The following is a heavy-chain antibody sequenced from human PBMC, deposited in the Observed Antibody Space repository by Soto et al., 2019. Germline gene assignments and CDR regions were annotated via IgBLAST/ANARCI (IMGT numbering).Heavy chain of an antibody. Sequence: GASVKVSCKASGYTFTGYYMHWVRQAPGQGLEWVGWINPNSGGTNYAQKFQGWVTMTRDTSISTAYMELSRLRSDDTAVYYCARVGYSSSWYVAFDIWGQGTMVTVSS. CDR1: GYTFTGYY. J-gene: IGHJ3*02. CDR3: ARVGYSSSWYVAFDI. V-gene: IGHV1-2*04. D-gene: IGHD6-13*01. CDR2: INPNSGGT.